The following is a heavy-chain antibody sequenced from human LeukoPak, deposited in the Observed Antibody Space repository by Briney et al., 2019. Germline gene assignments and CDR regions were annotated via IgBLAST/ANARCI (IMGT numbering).Heavy chain of an antibody. CDR1: GFTFSSYA. J-gene: IGHJ4*02. Sequence: GGSLRLSCAASGFTFSSYAMSSVRQAPGKGLEWVSAISGSGGSTYYADSVKGRFTISRDNSKNTLYLQMNSLRAEDTAVYYCAKSVDYYDSSGSDYWGQGTLVTVSS. CDR3: AKSVDYYDSSGSDY. V-gene: IGHV3-23*01. CDR2: ISGSGGST. D-gene: IGHD3-22*01.